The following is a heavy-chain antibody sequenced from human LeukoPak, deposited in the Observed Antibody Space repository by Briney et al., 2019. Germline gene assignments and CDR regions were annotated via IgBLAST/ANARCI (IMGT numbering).Heavy chain of an antibody. CDR3: AKGGDGYNYVDFDY. CDR2: INQDGSET. Sequence: GGSLRLSCAASGFTFNNYWMSWVRQAPGKGLEWVANINQDGSETYYVDSVKGRFTISRHNAKNSLSLQMNSLRADDTAVYYCAKGGDGYNYVDFDYWGQGTLVTVSS. J-gene: IGHJ4*02. D-gene: IGHD5-24*01. V-gene: IGHV3-7*01. CDR1: GFTFNNYW.